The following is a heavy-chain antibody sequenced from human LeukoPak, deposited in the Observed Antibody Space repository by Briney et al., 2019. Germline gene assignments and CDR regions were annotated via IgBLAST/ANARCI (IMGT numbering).Heavy chain of an antibody. CDR1: GFTFSNYA. D-gene: IGHD2-2*01. J-gene: IGHJ4*02. Sequence: GGSLRLSCAASGFTFSNYAMSWVRQAPGKGLEWVSAISGSGGSTYYADSVKGRFTISRDNSKNTLYLQMNSLRAEDTAVYYCAKAPTQYCSSTSCYAYFDYWGQGTLVTVSS. CDR3: AKAPTQYCSSTSCYAYFDY. V-gene: IGHV3-23*01. CDR2: ISGSGGST.